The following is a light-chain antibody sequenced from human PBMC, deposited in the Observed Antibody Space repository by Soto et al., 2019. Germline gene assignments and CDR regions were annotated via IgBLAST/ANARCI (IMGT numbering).Light chain of an antibody. V-gene: IGKV3-11*01. CDR3: QQRSTWSMT. J-gene: IGKJ5*01. CDR2: DAF. CDR1: QSVGSS. Sequence: EIVLTQSPATLSLSPGDRATLSCRANQSVGSSLAWIRQRPGQAPSLVIYDAFNRASGTPARFSGSGSGTDFTLTISSLESADFATYYCQQRSTWSMTFGQGTRLEI.